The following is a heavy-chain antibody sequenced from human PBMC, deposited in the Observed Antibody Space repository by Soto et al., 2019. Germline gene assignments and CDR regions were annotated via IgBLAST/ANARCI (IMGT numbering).Heavy chain of an antibody. Sequence: SLRLSCAASGFTFSSYSMNWVRQAPGKGLEWVSSISSSSSYIYYADSVKGRFTISRDNAKNSLYLQMNSLRAEDTAVYYCARGGYTNYYYGMDVWGQGTTVTVSS. CDR2: ISSSSSYI. D-gene: IGHD5-18*01. V-gene: IGHV3-21*01. CDR1: GFTFSSYS. CDR3: ARGGYTNYYYGMDV. J-gene: IGHJ6*02.